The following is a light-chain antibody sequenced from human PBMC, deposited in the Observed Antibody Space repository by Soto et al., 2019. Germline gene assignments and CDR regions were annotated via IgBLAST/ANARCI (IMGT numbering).Light chain of an antibody. J-gene: IGLJ3*02. CDR3: GSYTSSSTWV. V-gene: IGLV2-14*03. Sequence: QSALTQPASVSGSPGQSITISCTGTSTDIGSYNFVSWYQQHPGKAPKLMIYVVTDRPSGVSNRFSGSKSGNTASLTISGIQSDDEADYYCGSYTSSSTWVFGGGTQLTVL. CDR1: STDIGSYNF. CDR2: VVT.